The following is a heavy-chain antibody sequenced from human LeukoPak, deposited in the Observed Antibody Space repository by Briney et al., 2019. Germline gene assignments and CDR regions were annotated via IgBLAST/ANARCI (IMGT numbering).Heavy chain of an antibody. CDR2: IYYSGST. V-gene: IGHV4-38-2*02. J-gene: IGHJ4*02. D-gene: IGHD3-10*01. CDR1: GYSISSGYY. CDR3: AREKYGSGNFDY. Sequence: SETLSLTCTVSGYSISSGYYWGWIRQPPGKGLEWIGSIYYSGSTYYNPSLKSRVTISLHTSKNQFSLKLSSVTAADTAVYYCAREKYGSGNFDYWGQGTLVTVSS.